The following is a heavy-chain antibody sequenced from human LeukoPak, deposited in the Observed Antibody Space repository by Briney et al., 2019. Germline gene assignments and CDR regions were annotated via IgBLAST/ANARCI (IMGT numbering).Heavy chain of an antibody. D-gene: IGHD3-22*01. Sequence: PSETLSLTCAVYGGSFSGYYWSWIRQPPGKGLEWIGEINHSGSTNYNPSLKSRVTISVDTSKNQFSLKLSSVTAADTAVYYCARDGDPDSSGYYYFDYWGQGTLVTVSS. CDR2: INHSGST. V-gene: IGHV4-34*01. CDR3: ARDGDPDSSGYYYFDY. CDR1: GGSFSGYY. J-gene: IGHJ4*02.